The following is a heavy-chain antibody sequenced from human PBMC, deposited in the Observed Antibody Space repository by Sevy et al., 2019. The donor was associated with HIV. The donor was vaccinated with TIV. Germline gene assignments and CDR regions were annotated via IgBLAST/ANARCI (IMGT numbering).Heavy chain of an antibody. CDR3: ARDLRGYSNYLDY. J-gene: IGHJ4*02. CDR2: IKQDGSEK. Sequence: GGSLRLSCAASGFTFSSYWMSWVRQAPGKGLEWVANIKQDGSEKYYVHSVKGRFTISRDNAKNSLYLQMNSLRAEDTAVYYCARDLRGYSNYLDYWGQGTLVTVSS. V-gene: IGHV3-7*01. CDR1: GFTFSSYW. D-gene: IGHD4-4*01.